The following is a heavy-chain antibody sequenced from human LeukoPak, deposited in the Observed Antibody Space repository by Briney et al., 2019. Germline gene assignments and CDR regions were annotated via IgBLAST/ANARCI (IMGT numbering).Heavy chain of an antibody. J-gene: IGHJ6*02. V-gene: IGHV4-30-2*01. D-gene: IGHD3-10*01. CDR2: IDHSGSN. CDR3: ASNSGHYYYGMAV. Sequence: SETLSLTCAASGCSISSGGYAWSWIRQPPGKGLEWTGNIDHSGSNYYNPSHNRRTTIAVDSTNNKFSLKLSSVTAADKAVYYCASNSGHYYYGMAVWGQGTAVTVSS. CDR1: GCSISSGGYA.